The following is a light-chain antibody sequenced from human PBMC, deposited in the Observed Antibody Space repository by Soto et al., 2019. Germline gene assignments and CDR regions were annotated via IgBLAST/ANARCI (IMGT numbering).Light chain of an antibody. CDR3: SSYAGSNKVV. J-gene: IGLJ2*01. Sequence: QSALTHPPSAPGSPGQSVTISCTGTSSDVGGYNYVSWYQQHPGKAPKLMIYEVSKRPAGVHDRFSGSKSGNTASLTVSGLQAEDEADYYCSSYAGSNKVVFGGGTKVTVL. CDR1: SSDVGGYNY. CDR2: EVS. V-gene: IGLV2-8*01.